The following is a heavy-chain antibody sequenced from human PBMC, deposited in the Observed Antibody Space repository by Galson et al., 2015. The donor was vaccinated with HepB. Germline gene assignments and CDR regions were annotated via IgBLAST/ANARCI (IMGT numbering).Heavy chain of an antibody. CDR2: ISYDGSNK. CDR1: GFTFSSYG. V-gene: IGHV3-30*18. D-gene: IGHD2-2*01. CDR3: AKDSKGYCSSTSCRYFDY. J-gene: IGHJ4*02. Sequence: SLRLSCAASGFTFSSYGMHWVRQAPGKGLEWVAVISYDGSNKYYADSVKGRFTISRDNSKNTLYLQMSSLRAEDTAMYYCAKDSKGYCSSTSCRYFDYWGQGTLVTVSS.